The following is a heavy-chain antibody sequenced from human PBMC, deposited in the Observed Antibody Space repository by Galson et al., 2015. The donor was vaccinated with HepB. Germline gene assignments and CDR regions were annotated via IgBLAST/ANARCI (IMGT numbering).Heavy chain of an antibody. CDR3: ARDCYDSSGYYFPPAY. D-gene: IGHD3-22*01. CDR2: INPSGGST. Sequence: SVKVSCKASGYTFTSYYMHWVRQAPGQGLEWMGIINPSGGSTSYAQKFQGRVTMTRDTSTSTVYMELSSLRSEDTAVYYCARDCYDSSGYYFPPAYWGQGTLVTVSS. V-gene: IGHV1-46*01. CDR1: GYTFTSYY. J-gene: IGHJ4*02.